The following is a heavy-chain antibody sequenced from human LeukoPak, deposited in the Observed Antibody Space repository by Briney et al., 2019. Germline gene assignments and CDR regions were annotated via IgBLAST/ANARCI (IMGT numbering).Heavy chain of an antibody. J-gene: IGHJ4*02. V-gene: IGHV4-4*07. Sequence: SETLSLTRTVSGGSISSYYWSWIRQPAGKGLEWIGRTYTSGSTNDNPSLKSRVTMSIDTSKNQFSLRLTSVTAADTAVYYCAREFGGQGFDYWGQGTLVTVSS. CDR3: AREFGGQGFDY. D-gene: IGHD4-23*01. CDR1: GGSISSYY. CDR2: TYTSGST.